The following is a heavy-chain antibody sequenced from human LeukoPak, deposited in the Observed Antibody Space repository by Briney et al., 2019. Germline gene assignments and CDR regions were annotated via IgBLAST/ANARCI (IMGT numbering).Heavy chain of an antibody. CDR2: INPSGGST. V-gene: IGHV1-46*01. J-gene: IGHJ6*03. D-gene: IGHD6-13*01. CDR1: GYTFTGYY. Sequence: GASVKVSCKASGYTFTGYYMHWVRQAPGQGLEWMGIINPSGGSTSYAQKFQGRVTMTRDMSTSTVYMELSSLRSEDTAVHYCARVRQYRLGSSWYGDYYYYYYMDVWGKGTTVTISS. CDR3: ARVRQYRLGSSWYGDYYYYYYMDV.